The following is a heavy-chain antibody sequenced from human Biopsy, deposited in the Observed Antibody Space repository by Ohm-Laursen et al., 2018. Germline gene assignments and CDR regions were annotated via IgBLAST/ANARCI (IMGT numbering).Heavy chain of an antibody. CDR2: ITQSGST. D-gene: IGHD6-13*01. V-gene: IGHV4-34*01. J-gene: IGHJ6*02. CDR3: ARVPIPGIGAAYQGRFLYGMDV. CDR1: GGSFNGYF. Sequence: SETLSLTCAVYGGSFNGYFWSWIRQPPGKGLEWIGDITQSGSTNYSPSLKSRVTISVDTAKKQFSLSLRSVTAADTAVYYCARVPIPGIGAAYQGRFLYGMDVWGQGTTVSVSS.